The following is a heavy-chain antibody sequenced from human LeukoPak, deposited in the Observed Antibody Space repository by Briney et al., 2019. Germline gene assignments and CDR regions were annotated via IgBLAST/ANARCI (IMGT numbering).Heavy chain of an antibody. D-gene: IGHD2-15*01. CDR3: ARETAGDCGSGSCYWFDP. CDR1: GYTFSNHV. CDR2: IAAYNGNT. J-gene: IGHJ5*02. V-gene: IGHV1-18*01. Sequence: ASVKVSCKASGYTFSNHVINWVRQAPGQGLEWMGWIAAYNGNTNYAQKFQGRVTMTTDTSTSTAYMELGSLRSDDTAVYYCARETAGDCGSGSCYWFDPWGQGTLVTVSS.